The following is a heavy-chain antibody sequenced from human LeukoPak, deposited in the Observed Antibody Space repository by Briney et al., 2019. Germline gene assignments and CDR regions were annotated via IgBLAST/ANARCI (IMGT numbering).Heavy chain of an antibody. CDR2: ISYDGSNK. D-gene: IGHD6-13*01. J-gene: IGHJ4*02. Sequence: GRSLRLSCAASGFTFSSYAMHWVRQAPGKGLEWVAIISYDGSNKYYAESVKGRFAVSRDNSKNTLYLQMNSPRAEDTAVYYCARVPVWYSSSWYGDYWGQGTLVTVCS. V-gene: IGHV3-30*09. CDR3: ARVPVWYSSSWYGDY. CDR1: GFTFSSYA.